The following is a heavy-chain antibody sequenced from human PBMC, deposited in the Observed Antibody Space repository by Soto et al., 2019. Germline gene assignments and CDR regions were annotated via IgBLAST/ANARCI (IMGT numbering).Heavy chain of an antibody. CDR2: IFHDGNT. V-gene: IGHV4-4*02. D-gene: IGHD2-8*02. Sequence: QVHLQESGPGLVKPSETLSLTCAVSGASIGSGGWWSWVRQPPGKGLEGIAEIFHDGNTNSSPSLKSRVTISVDKSQNQFSLNVYSVTAADTAVYYCARHEGWTGPDQWGQGTLVTVSS. CDR3: ARHEGWTGPDQ. J-gene: IGHJ5*02. CDR1: GASIGSGGW.